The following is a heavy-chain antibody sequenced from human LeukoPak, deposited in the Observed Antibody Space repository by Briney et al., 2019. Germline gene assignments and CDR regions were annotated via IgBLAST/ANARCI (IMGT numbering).Heavy chain of an antibody. D-gene: IGHD3-10*01. J-gene: IGHJ4*02. CDR3: ARHGTPLRYGSGNYYKGAPFDY. V-gene: IGHV4-39*01. Sequence: SETLSLTCTVSGGSISSSSCYWGWIRQPPGKGLEWIGSIYYSGSTYYNPSLKSRVTISVDTSKNQFSLKLSSVTAADTAVYYCARHGTPLRYGSGNYYKGAPFDYWGQGTLVTVSS. CDR1: GGSISSSSCY. CDR2: IYYSGST.